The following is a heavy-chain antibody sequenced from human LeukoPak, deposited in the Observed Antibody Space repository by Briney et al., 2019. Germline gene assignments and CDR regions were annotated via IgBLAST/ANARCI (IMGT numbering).Heavy chain of an antibody. CDR2: IYWDDDK. Sequence: SGPTLVKPTQTLTLTCTFSGFSLRTSGVGVGWIRQPPGKALEWLALIYWDDDKRYSPSLKSRLTITKDTSKNQVVLTMTNMDPVDTATYYCAHRLAGYYDILTGYYNRHDAFDIWGQGTMVTVSS. V-gene: IGHV2-5*02. CDR1: GFSLRTSGVG. J-gene: IGHJ3*02. D-gene: IGHD3-9*01. CDR3: AHRLAGYYDILTGYYNRHDAFDI.